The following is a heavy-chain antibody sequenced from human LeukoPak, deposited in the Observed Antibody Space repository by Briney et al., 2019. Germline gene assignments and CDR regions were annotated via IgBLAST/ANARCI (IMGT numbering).Heavy chain of an antibody. CDR2: IKQDGSQK. Sequence: GGSLRLSCEGSAFIFSGHWMSWVRQAPGKGLEWVANIKQDGSQKYYVDSVKGRFTISRDNAKNSLYLQMNSLRAEDTAVYYCARDSYSGYDTTPDYWGKGTLLTVSS. CDR1: AFIFSGHW. D-gene: IGHD5-12*01. V-gene: IGHV3-7*03. J-gene: IGHJ4*02. CDR3: ARDSYSGYDTTPDY.